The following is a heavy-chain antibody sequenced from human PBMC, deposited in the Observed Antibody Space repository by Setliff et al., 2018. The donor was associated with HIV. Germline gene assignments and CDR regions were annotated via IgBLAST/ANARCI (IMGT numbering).Heavy chain of an antibody. CDR1: GFIFGSYW. D-gene: IGHD2-21*01. CDR2: IETDGSQR. V-gene: IGHV3-74*01. CDR3: IMTVIPPHSPYDF. Sequence: GGSLRLSCAASGFIFGSYWMHWVRQTPEKGLEWVARIETDGSQRNSADSVRGRFTISRDNSKTILYLQMDTLKTKDTAMVYYIMTVIPPHSPYDFWGQGTLVTVSS. J-gene: IGHJ4*02.